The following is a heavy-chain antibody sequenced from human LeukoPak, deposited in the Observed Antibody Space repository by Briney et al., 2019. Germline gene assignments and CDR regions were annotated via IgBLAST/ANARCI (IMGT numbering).Heavy chain of an antibody. V-gene: IGHV3-48*04. Sequence: LPGGSLRLSCAASGFTFSSYSMNWVRQAPGKGLEWVSYITSTGSGIYYADSVKGRFAISRDNAKNSLNLQMNSLRAEDTAVYYCARRTITAGFGFDYWGQGTLVTVSS. CDR1: GFTFSSYS. CDR3: ARRTITAGFGFDY. D-gene: IGHD5-12*01. J-gene: IGHJ4*02. CDR2: ITSTGSGI.